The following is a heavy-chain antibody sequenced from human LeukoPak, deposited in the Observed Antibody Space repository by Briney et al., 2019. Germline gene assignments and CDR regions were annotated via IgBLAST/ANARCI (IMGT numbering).Heavy chain of an antibody. CDR2: IYHSGST. J-gene: IGHJ6*03. V-gene: IGHV4-38-2*02. CDR1: GYSISSGYY. D-gene: IGHD2-2*01. Sequence: SETLSLTCTVSGYSISSGYYWGWIRQPPGKGLEWIGSIYHSGSTYYNPSLKSRVTISVDTSKNQFSLKLSSVTAADTAVYHCARGGGSTSLYYFYYYMDVWGKGTTVTVSS. CDR3: ARGGGSTSLYYFYYYMDV.